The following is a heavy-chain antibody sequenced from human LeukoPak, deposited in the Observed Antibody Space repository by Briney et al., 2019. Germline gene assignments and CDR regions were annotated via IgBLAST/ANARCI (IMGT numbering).Heavy chain of an antibody. CDR1: GFTLSSYA. D-gene: IGHD2-15*01. CDR3: ARVPRYCSGGSCFGGYFDY. CDR2: ISGSGGST. Sequence: GGSLRLSCAASGFTLSSYAMGWVRQAPGKGLEWVSAISGSGGSTYFADSVKGRFTISRDNSKNMLSLQMNSLRVEDTAVYYCARVPRYCSGGSCFGGYFDYWGQGTLVTVSS. V-gene: IGHV3-23*01. J-gene: IGHJ4*02.